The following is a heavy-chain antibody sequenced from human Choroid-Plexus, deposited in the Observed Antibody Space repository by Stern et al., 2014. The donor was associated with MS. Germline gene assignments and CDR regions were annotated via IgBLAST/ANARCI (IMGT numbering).Heavy chain of an antibody. CDR3: AKDRQYLTYFFDH. CDR1: GFTFGSCA. CDR2: VSYDGSNK. J-gene: IGHJ5*02. Sequence: VQLVESGGGVVQPGRPLRLSCVASGFTFGSCAMHWVRQAPGKGLEWVAGVSYDGSNKYYADSGKGRFTISRDKSQNTLYMQMSSLRPEDTAVYYCAKDRQYLTYFFDHWGQGSLVTVSS. D-gene: IGHD2/OR15-2a*01. V-gene: IGHV3-30*18.